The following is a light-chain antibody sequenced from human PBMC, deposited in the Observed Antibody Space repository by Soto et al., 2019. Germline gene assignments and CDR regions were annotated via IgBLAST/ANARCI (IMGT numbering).Light chain of an antibody. Sequence: QSALTQPASVSGSPGQSVTISCTGTSRDVGSYNYVSWYQQRPGKAPRLMIYDVSDRPSGISLRFSGSKSGNTASLTISGLQAEDEAYYFCSSYTSSSTVVFGGGTKVTVL. CDR1: SRDVGSYNY. CDR2: DVS. J-gene: IGLJ3*02. V-gene: IGLV2-14*01. CDR3: SSYTSSSTVV.